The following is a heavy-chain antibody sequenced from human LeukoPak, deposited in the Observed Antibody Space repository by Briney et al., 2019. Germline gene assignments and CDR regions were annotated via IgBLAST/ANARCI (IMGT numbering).Heavy chain of an antibody. D-gene: IGHD6-19*01. V-gene: IGHV1-18*01. CDR2: ISANNGNT. CDR1: GYTFTTFG. J-gene: IGHJ5*02. CDR3: ARDPGSLLSSTGWLNWFAP. Sequence: ASVKVSCKASGYTFTTFGISWVRQAPGQGLEWMGWISANNGNTNYAQKFQGRVTMTTDTSTSTAYMELRSLRSDDTAVYYCARDPGSLLSSTGWLNWFAPWGQGTLVTVSS.